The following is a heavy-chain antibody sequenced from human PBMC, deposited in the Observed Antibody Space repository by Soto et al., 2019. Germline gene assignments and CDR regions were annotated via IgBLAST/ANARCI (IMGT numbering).Heavy chain of an antibody. CDR2: IHHSGSI. J-gene: IGHJ6*02. CDR1: VGSISSDYYH. Sequence: QVQLQQSGPGLVKPSQTLSLTCTVSVGSISSDYYHWTWLRQSPGKGLEWIGYIHHSGSILYNPSLKSRVTISVDTSKNQFSLHLSSVTAADTAVYFCAREDDGGDSLDVWGQGTTVTVSS. V-gene: IGHV4-30-4*08. CDR3: AREDDGGDSLDV. D-gene: IGHD2-21*02.